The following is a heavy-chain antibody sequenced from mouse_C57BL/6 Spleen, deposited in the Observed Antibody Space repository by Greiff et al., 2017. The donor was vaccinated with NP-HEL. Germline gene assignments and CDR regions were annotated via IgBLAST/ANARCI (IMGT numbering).Heavy chain of an antibody. J-gene: IGHJ1*03. CDR3: ARGGLGRSPGWYFDV. V-gene: IGHV5-4*03. CDR1: GFTFSSYA. CDR2: ISDGGSYT. D-gene: IGHD4-1*01. Sequence: EVKLVESGGGLVKPGGSLKLSCAASGFTFSSYAMSWVRQTPEKRLEWVATISDGGSYTYYPDNVKGRFTISRDNAKNNLYLQMSHLKSEDTAMYYCARGGLGRSPGWYFDVWGTGTTVTVSS.